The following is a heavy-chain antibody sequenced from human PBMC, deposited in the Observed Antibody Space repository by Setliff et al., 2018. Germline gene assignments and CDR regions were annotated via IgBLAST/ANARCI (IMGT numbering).Heavy chain of an antibody. D-gene: IGHD4-4*01. CDR1: GFTFSTYS. Sequence: PGGSLRLSCAASGFTFSTYSLIWVRQAPGTGLEWVSSISPSSSHIYYADSAEGRFTISRDNAKNSVFLEMNSLRAGDTAVYYCARDNVILDDSRGIFYPWYDPWGQGTLVTVSS. CDR3: ARDNVILDDSRGIFYPWYDP. CDR2: ISPSSSHI. V-gene: IGHV3-21*04. J-gene: IGHJ5*02.